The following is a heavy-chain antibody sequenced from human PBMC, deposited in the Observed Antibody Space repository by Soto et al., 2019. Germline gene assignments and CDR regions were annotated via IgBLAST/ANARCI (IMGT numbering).Heavy chain of an antibody. CDR1: GGTFSRYT. J-gene: IGHJ4*02. D-gene: IGHD4-17*01. CDR3: ARARSTVTYFDY. V-gene: IGHV1-69*02. Sequence: QVQLVQCGAGVKKPGSSVKVSCKASGGTFSRYTISWVRQAPGQGLEWMGRIIPILGIANYAQKVQGRVTITADKPTTTAYMELSSLRHEDTAVYYCARARSTVTYFDYWGQGTLVTVSS. CDR2: IIPILGIA.